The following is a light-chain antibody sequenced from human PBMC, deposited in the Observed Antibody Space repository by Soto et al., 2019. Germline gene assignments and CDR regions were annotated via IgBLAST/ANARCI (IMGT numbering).Light chain of an antibody. CDR3: QQYESYSPLT. J-gene: IGKJ4*01. CDR1: QSIRSW. Sequence: DIQMTQSPSILSASVGDRVTITCRASQSIRSWLAWYQQKPGKVPKLLIYDAYSLESGVPSRFSGRRSGTEFTLTIAGLQPEDFATYYCQQYESYSPLTFGGGTKLDIK. V-gene: IGKV1-5*01. CDR2: DAY.